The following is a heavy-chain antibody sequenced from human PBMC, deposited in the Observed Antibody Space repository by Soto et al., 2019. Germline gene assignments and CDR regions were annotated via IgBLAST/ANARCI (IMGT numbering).Heavy chain of an antibody. V-gene: IGHV4-34*01. CDR2: INHSGNT. CDR1: GNSLSVYY. CDR3: ARHHVRGRTIAGAAEF. J-gene: IGHJ4*02. Sequence: QVQLQQWGAGRLKPSETLSLTCAVYGNSLSVYYWSWIRQPPGKALEGMGEINHSGNTNYNPSLKSRVTISVDTSKNQLFLNLSSVTAADTAMYYCARHHVRGRTIAGAAEFWGQGTLVTVSS. D-gene: IGHD1-26*01.